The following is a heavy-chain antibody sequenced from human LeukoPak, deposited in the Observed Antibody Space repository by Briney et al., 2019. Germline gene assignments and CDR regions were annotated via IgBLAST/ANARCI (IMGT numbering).Heavy chain of an antibody. CDR2: INHSGST. J-gene: IGHJ3*02. CDR1: GGPFSGYY. V-gene: IGHV4-34*01. CDR3: ARQITMIVVVHDAFDI. D-gene: IGHD3-22*01. Sequence: PSETLSLTCAVYGGPFSGYYWSWIRQPPGKGLEWIGEINHSGSTNYNPSLKSRVTISVDTSKNQFSLKLSSVTAADTAVYYCARQITMIVVVHDAFDIWGQGTMVTVSS.